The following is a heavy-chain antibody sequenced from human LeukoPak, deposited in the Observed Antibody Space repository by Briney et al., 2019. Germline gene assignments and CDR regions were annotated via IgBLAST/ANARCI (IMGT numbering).Heavy chain of an antibody. Sequence: GGSLRLSCAASGFTVSDNYMTWVRQAPGKGLEWVSSIYNTGATHYAESVKGRFTISRDNSKNTLYLQMNSLRAEDTAVYYCARERSSGYDPGAYYFDYWGQGTLVTVSS. CDR2: IYNTGAT. D-gene: IGHD3-22*01. CDR3: ARERSSGYDPGAYYFDY. CDR1: GFTVSDNY. V-gene: IGHV3-66*02. J-gene: IGHJ4*02.